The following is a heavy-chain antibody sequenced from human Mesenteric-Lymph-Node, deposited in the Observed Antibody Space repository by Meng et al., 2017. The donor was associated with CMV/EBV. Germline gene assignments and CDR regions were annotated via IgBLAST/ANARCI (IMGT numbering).Heavy chain of an antibody. CDR1: GFSSSRYG. V-gene: IGHV3-30*02. D-gene: IGHD2-15*01. CDR2: IQYDGSDK. CDR3: VREWSREYFYYYGMDV. Sequence: GESLKISCATSGFSSSRYGMHWVRQAPGKGLEWMSFIQYDGSDKYYGNSVKGRFTISRDNSKNTLYLQMNSLRAEDTAVYYCVREWSREYFYYYGMDVWGQGTTVTVSS. J-gene: IGHJ6*02.